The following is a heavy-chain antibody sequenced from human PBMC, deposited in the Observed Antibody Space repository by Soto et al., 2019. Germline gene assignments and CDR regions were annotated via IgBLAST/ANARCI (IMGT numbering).Heavy chain of an antibody. CDR2: IYSGGST. V-gene: IGHV3-53*04. CDR1: GFTVSSNY. J-gene: IGHJ6*02. D-gene: IGHD1-26*01. Sequence: GGSLILSCAASGFTVSSNYMSWVRQAPGKGLEWVSVIYSGGSTYYADSVKGRFTISRHNSKNTLYLQMNSLRAEDTAVYYCARGLRDRYSGSYYVSYYYYGMDVWGQGTTVTVSS. CDR3: ARGLRDRYSGSYYVSYYYYGMDV.